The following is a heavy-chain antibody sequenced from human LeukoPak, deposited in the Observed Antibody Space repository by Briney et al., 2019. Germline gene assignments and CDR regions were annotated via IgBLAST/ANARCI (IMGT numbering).Heavy chain of an antibody. CDR3: AIHESFIQF. V-gene: IGHV3-23*01. J-gene: IGHJ4*02. CDR1: GFTFTDYA. Sequence: GGSLRLSCAASGFTFTDYAMSWVRQAPGKGLEWVSGISDSGRATYYTDSVKGRCTISRDNTKNTVSQQMDNVTPEDTAVYFCAIHESFIQFWGQGALVTVSS. CDR2: ISDSGRAT. D-gene: IGHD3-16*02.